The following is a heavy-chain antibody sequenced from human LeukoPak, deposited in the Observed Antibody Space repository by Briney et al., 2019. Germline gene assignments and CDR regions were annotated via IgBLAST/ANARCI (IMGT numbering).Heavy chain of an antibody. J-gene: IGHJ4*02. CDR2: ISSSGSII. CDR1: GFTFSDYY. Sequence: GGSLRLSCAASGFTFSDYYMTWIRQAPGKGLEWVSYISSSGSIICYADSVKGRFIISRDNAKNSLYLQMNSLRAEDTAVYFCARVGYDSSGRFDYWGQGTLVTVSS. CDR3: ARVGYDSSGRFDY. D-gene: IGHD3-22*01. V-gene: IGHV3-11*04.